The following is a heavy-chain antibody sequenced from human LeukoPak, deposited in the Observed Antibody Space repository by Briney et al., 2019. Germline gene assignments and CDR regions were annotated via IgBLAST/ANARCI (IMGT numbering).Heavy chain of an antibody. CDR1: GFTVSSNY. J-gene: IGHJ4*02. V-gene: IGHV3-53*01. Sequence: GGSLRLSCAASGFTVSSNYMSWVRQAPGKGLEWVSIIYSGGSTFYADSVKGRFTISRDNSKNTLYLQMNSLRAEDTAVYYCASKVCLDYWGQGTLVTVSS. CDR2: IYSGGST. CDR3: ASKVCLDY.